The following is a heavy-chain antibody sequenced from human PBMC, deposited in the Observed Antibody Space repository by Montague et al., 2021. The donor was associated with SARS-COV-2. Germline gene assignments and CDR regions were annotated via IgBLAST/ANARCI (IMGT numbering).Heavy chain of an antibody. Sequence: SRSLSLSASGFTFSSYEMNWVRQAPGKGLEWVSYISSSGSSIYYADSVKGRFTISRDNAKNSLYLQMNSLRAEDTAVYYCAREGYYDSSGYPLSYWGQGTLFTVSS. J-gene: IGHJ4*02. D-gene: IGHD3-22*01. CDR2: ISSSGSSI. CDR1: GFTFSSYE. V-gene: IGHV3-48*03. CDR3: AREGYYDSSGYPLSY.